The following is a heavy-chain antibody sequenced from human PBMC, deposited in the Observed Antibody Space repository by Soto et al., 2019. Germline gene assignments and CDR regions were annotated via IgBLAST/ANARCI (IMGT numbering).Heavy chain of an antibody. Sequence: QVQLQQWGAGLLKPSETLSLTCAVYGGSFSGYYWSWIRQPPGKGLEWIGEGNHVGNTNYNPSLKSRVTMSVYPSKNQFSLRLSSVTAADTAVYYCARVLIAGVTTDWGQGTLVLVSS. CDR3: ARVLIAGVTTD. CDR1: GGSFSGYY. V-gene: IGHV4-34*01. J-gene: IGHJ4*02. CDR2: GNHVGNT. D-gene: IGHD5-18*01.